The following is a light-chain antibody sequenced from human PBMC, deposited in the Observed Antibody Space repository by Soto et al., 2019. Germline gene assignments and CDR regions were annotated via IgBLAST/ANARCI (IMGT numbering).Light chain of an antibody. J-gene: IGKJ4*01. Sequence: DVVMTQSPLSLPVTLGQPASISCRSSQSLVYSDGNTYLTWFQQRPGQSPRRLIYKVSNWDSGERDRFHGSGSRTDITLKISRVEADDVGVYCCMQGTHWSPTFGGGTKVEIK. V-gene: IGKV2D-30*01. CDR1: QSLVYSDGNTY. CDR3: MQGTHWSPT. CDR2: KVS.